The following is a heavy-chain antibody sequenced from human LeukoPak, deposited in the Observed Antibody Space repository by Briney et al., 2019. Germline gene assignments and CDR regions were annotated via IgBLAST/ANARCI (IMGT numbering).Heavy chain of an antibody. V-gene: IGHV3-23*01. Sequence: GGSLRLSCAASGFTFSNYAMSWVRQAPGKGLEWVSVNSGSGGSTYYADSVKGRFTISRDNSKNTLYLQMNSLRAEDTAVYYCAKDRRPYGSAHDYWGQGTLVTVSS. J-gene: IGHJ4*02. CDR1: GFTFSNYA. CDR2: NSGSGGST. CDR3: AKDRRPYGSAHDY. D-gene: IGHD3-10*01.